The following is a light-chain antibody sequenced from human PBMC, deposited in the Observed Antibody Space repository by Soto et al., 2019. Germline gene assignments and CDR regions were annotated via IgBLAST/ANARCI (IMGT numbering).Light chain of an antibody. Sequence: SYELTQPPSVSVAPGQTARITCGGTNMGSKSVHWYQQKPGQAPVMVVYDDRDRPSGIPERFSGSNSGNTATLTISRVEAGDEADYYCQVWDRSSDHYVFGTGTKLTVL. J-gene: IGLJ1*01. CDR2: DDR. V-gene: IGLV3-21*02. CDR3: QVWDRSSDHYV. CDR1: NMGSKS.